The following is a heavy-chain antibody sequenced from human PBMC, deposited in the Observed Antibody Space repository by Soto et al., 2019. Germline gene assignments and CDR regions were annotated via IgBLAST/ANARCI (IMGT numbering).Heavy chain of an antibody. D-gene: IGHD3-22*01. CDR3: ARDSSGYYYLFDY. J-gene: IGHJ4*02. CDR1: GGSISSYY. CDR2: VYSSGST. Sequence: KPSETLSLTCTVSGGSISSYYWSWIRQPAGKGLEWIGRVYSSGSTNYNPSLKSRVTMSVDTSKTQFSLKLSSVTAADTAIYYCARDSSGYYYLFDYRGKGTLVTVSS. V-gene: IGHV4-4*07.